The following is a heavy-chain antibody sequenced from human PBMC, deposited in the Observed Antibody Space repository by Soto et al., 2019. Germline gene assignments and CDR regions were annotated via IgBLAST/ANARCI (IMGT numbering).Heavy chain of an antibody. CDR3: ARGVAYCDILTGYFNLDYYYGMDV. Sequence: ASVKVSCKASGCTFTSYDINWVRQATGQGLEWMGWMNPNSGNTGYAQKFQGGVTMTRNTSISTAYMELSSLRSEDPAVYYCARGVAYCDILTGYFNLDYYYGMDVWGQGTTVTVSS. CDR1: GCTFTSYD. V-gene: IGHV1-8*01. J-gene: IGHJ6*02. D-gene: IGHD3-9*01. CDR2: MNPNSGNT.